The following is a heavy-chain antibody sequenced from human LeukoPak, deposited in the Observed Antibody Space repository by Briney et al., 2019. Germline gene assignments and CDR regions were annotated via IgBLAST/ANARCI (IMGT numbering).Heavy chain of an antibody. V-gene: IGHV1-69*13. CDR3: ASKIQDDYYYYGMDV. J-gene: IGHJ6*02. CDR1: GGTFSSYA. CDR2: IIPIFGTA. Sequence: GASVKVSCKASGGTFSSYAISWVRQAPGQGLEWMGGIIPIFGTANYAQRFQGRVTITADESTSTACMELSSLRSEDTAVYYCASKIQDDYYYYGMDVWGQGTTVTVSS.